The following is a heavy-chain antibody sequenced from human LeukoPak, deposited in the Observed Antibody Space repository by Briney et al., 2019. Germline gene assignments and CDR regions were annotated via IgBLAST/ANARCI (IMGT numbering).Heavy chain of an antibody. Sequence: SETLSLTCGVSGGSISTYYWSWIRQPAGKGLEWIGRIYTSGSTNYNPSLKSRVTMSVDTSKNQFSLKLSSVTAADTAVYYCARDRITIFGVAFDYWGQGTLVTVSS. D-gene: IGHD3-3*01. J-gene: IGHJ4*02. CDR3: ARDRITIFGVAFDY. V-gene: IGHV4-4*07. CDR2: IYTSGST. CDR1: GGSISTYY.